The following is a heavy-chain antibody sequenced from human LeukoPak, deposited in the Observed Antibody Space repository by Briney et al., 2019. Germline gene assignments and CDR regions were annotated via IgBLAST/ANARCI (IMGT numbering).Heavy chain of an antibody. CDR1: GFTFSSYD. CDR2: IGTAGDT. D-gene: IGHD1-14*01. V-gene: IGHV3-13*01. J-gene: IGHJ4*02. CDR3: ARVTGSGTIDY. Sequence: GGSLRLSCAASGFTFSSYDMHWVRQATGKGLEWVSAIGTAGDTYYPGSVKGRFTISRENAKNSLYLQMNSLRAGDTAVYYCARVTGSGTIDYWGQGTLVTVSS.